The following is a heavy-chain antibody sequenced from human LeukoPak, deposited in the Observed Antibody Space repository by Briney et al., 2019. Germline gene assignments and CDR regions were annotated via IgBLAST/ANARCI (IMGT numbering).Heavy chain of an antibody. CDR2: ISYDGSNK. D-gene: IGHD3-22*01. Sequence: HPGGSLRLSCAASGFTFSSYAMHWVRQAPGKGLEWVAVISYDGSNKYYADSVKGRFTISRDNAKNTLYLQMNGLRVEDTAVYFCARGMDYYDNRGYTTDSWGQGTLVTVAS. CDR3: ARGMDYYDNRGYTTDS. V-gene: IGHV3-30-3*01. CDR1: GFTFSSYA. J-gene: IGHJ4*02.